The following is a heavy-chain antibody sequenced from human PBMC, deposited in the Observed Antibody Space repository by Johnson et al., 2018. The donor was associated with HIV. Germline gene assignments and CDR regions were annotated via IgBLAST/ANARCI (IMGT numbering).Heavy chain of an antibody. Sequence: QVQLVESGGGVVQPGGSLRLSCAESGFTFSSYGMHWVRQAPGKGLEWVALIWYDGTNKYYADSVKGRFTISRDNSKNTLYLHMNSLKIEDTALYYCARGPLHYFASGLWAFDVWGQGTLVTVSS. J-gene: IGHJ3*01. V-gene: IGHV3-33*01. CDR2: IWYDGTNK. D-gene: IGHD3-10*01. CDR3: ARGPLHYFASGLWAFDV. CDR1: GFTFSSYG.